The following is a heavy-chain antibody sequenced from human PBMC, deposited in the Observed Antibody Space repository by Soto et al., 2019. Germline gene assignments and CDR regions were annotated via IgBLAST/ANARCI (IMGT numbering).Heavy chain of an antibody. D-gene: IGHD2-15*01. J-gene: IGHJ4*02. CDR1: GSTFRGYT. Sequence: EVQLVESGGGLVKPGGSLSLSCPPSGSTFRGYTLTWAPKPPGRGWEWVSPISSRSSYIYYADSVKGRFTISRDNAKNSLYLQMNSLRAEDTAVYYCATDIVVVVAATPGGYWGQGTLVTVSS. CDR3: ATDIVVVVAATPGGY. V-gene: IGHV3-21*01. CDR2: ISSRSSYI.